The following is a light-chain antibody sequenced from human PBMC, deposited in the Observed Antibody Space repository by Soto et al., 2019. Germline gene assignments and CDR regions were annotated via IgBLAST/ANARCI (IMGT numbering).Light chain of an antibody. CDR3: QQRQYWPPIT. J-gene: IGKJ5*01. CDR2: KAS. V-gene: IGKV1-5*03. CDR1: QSISGW. Sequence: DIQMTQSPSTLSASVGDRVTITCRASQSISGWLAWYQQKPGKAPKLLIYKASSLKSGVPSRFSGSGSGTEFTLTISSLEPEDFAIYYCQQRQYWPPITFGQGTLEIK.